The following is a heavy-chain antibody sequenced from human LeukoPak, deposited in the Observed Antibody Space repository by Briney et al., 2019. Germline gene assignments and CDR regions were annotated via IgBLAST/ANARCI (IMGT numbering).Heavy chain of an antibody. CDR3: ARLPHTAISYFNY. Sequence: SETLSLTCAVYGGSFSGYYWSWIRQPPGKGLEWIGEINHSGSTNYNPSLKSRVTISVDTSKNQFSLKLSSVTAADTAVYYCARLPHTAISYFNYWGQGTLVTVSS. CDR1: GGSFSGYY. CDR2: INHSGST. D-gene: IGHD5-18*01. J-gene: IGHJ4*02. V-gene: IGHV4-34*01.